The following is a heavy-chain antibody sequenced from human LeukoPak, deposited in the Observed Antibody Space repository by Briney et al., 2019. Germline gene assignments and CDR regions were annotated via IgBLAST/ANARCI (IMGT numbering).Heavy chain of an antibody. CDR2: IYYSGST. V-gene: IGHV4-30-4*01. Sequence: SETLSLTCTVSGGSFSSADYYWSWVRQPPGKGLEWIGYIYYSGSTYYNPSLKSRVTMSVDTSKNQFSLKLSSVTAADTAVYYCARALWGPGYFDYWGQGTLVTVSS. CDR1: GGSFSSADYY. CDR3: ARALWGPGYFDY. D-gene: IGHD3-16*01. J-gene: IGHJ4*02.